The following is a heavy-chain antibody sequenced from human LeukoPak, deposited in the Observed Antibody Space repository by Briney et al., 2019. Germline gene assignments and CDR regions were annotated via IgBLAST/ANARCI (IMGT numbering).Heavy chain of an antibody. Sequence: ASVKVSCKASGYTFATSAISWVRQAPGQGLEWMGIINPSGGRTTYAPKIQGRVTMTRDTSTSTVYMELSGLRSEDTAVYYCARDSDTSGYYPLVDYWGQGTLVTVSS. V-gene: IGHV1-46*01. CDR3: ARDSDTSGYYPLVDY. CDR1: GYTFATSA. J-gene: IGHJ4*02. D-gene: IGHD3-22*01. CDR2: INPSGGRT.